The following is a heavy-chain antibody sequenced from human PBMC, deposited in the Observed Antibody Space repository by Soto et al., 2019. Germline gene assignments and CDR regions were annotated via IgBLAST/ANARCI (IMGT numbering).Heavy chain of an antibody. CDR2: IDEDGSDK. Sequence: GGSLRLSCAASGFTFSRHWMSWVRQAPGKGLEWVANIDEDGSDKYYVDSVKGRFTISRDNAKNSLYLQMSSLRVEDTAVYYCARDGGQLEDYFDYWGQGTKVTVSS. CDR1: GFTFSRHW. CDR3: ARDGGQLEDYFDY. J-gene: IGHJ4*02. D-gene: IGHD3-16*01. V-gene: IGHV3-7*01.